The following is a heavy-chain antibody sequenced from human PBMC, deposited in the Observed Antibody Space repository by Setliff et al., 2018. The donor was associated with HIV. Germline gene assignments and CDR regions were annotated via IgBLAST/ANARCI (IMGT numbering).Heavy chain of an antibody. CDR1: GFTFSSYS. J-gene: IGHJ4*02. CDR2: IDTTSLYI. Sequence: GGSLRLSCAASGFTFSSYSMHWVRQAPGKGLEWVSSIDTTSLYINYAASVKGRFTISRDNAKNSLYLQMNSLRAEDTAVYYCARDRVVGATLHPYWGQGTLVTVSS. V-gene: IGHV3-21*01. D-gene: IGHD1-26*01. CDR3: ARDRVVGATLHPY.